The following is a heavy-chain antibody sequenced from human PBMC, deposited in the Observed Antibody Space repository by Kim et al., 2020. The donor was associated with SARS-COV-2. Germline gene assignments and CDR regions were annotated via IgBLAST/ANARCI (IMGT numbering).Heavy chain of an antibody. J-gene: IGHJ4*02. Sequence: SETLSLTCAVYGGSFSGYYWSWIRQPPGKGLEWIGEINHSGSTNYNPSLKSGATISVDTSKNQFSLKQSSVTAADSVVYYCASTSMTTVVTPVYWGQGTLVTVSS. CDR3: ASTSMTTVVTPVY. CDR1: GGSFSGYY. V-gene: IGHV4-34*01. CDR2: INHSGST. D-gene: IGHD4-17*01.